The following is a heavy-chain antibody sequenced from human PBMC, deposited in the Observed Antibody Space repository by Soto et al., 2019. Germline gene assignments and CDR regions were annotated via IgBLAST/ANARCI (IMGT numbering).Heavy chain of an antibody. J-gene: IGHJ6*02. V-gene: IGHV4-59*01. D-gene: IGHD3-10*01. Sequence: QVQLQESGPGLVKPSETLSLTCTVSGGSISSYSWSWIRQPPGKGLEWIGYINDSGSTSYNGSLKSRVTISVDTSENQFSLKLSSVAAADTAVYYCARLLTLVRGHGLDVWGQGTTVTVSS. CDR2: INDSGST. CDR1: GGSISSYS. CDR3: ARLLTLVRGHGLDV.